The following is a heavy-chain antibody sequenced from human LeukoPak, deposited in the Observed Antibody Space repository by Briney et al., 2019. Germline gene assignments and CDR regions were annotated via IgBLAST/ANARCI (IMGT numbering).Heavy chain of an antibody. CDR1: GFTFNNYG. Sequence: GGSLRLSCAASGFTFNNYGIHWVRQAPGKGLEWVSSISSSSSYIYYADSVKGRFTISRDNAKNSLYLQMNSLRAEDTAVYYCAREIAVAGSDYWGQGTLVTVSS. V-gene: IGHV3-21*01. J-gene: IGHJ4*02. CDR3: AREIAVAGSDY. D-gene: IGHD6-19*01. CDR2: ISSSSSYI.